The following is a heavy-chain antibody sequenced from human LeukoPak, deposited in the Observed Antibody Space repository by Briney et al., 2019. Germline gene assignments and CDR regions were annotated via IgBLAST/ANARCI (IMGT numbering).Heavy chain of an antibody. CDR1: GYTFTGYY. CDR2: INPNSGGT. D-gene: IGHD3-10*01. V-gene: IGHV1-2*02. J-gene: IGHJ6*03. CDR3: ARAPYGSGTMDV. Sequence: ASVKVSCKASGYTFTGYYMHLVRQAPGQGLEWMGWINPNSGGTNYAQKFQGRVTMTRDTSISTAYMELSRLRSDDTAVYYCARAPYGSGTMDVWGKGTTVTVSS.